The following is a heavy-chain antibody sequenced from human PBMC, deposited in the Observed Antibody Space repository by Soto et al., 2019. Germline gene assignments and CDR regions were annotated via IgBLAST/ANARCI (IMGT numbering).Heavy chain of an antibody. V-gene: IGHV1-69*13. CDR1: GGTFSSYA. D-gene: IGHD3-22*01. Sequence: SVKVYFKASGGTFSSYAISLVRQAPGQGLEWMGGIIPIFGTANYAQKFQGRVTITADESTSTAYMELSSLRSEDTALYYCASLASSGYLDYWGQGTMVTVSS. CDR2: IIPIFGTA. CDR3: ASLASSGYLDY. J-gene: IGHJ4*02.